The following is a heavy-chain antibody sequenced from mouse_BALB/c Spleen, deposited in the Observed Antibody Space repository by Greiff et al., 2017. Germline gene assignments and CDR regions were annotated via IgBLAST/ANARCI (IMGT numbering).Heavy chain of an antibody. V-gene: IGHV1-37*01. D-gene: IGHD2-4*01. CDR1: GYSFTGYF. CDR3: GRGDYVLSSYWYFDV. CDR2: INPYNGDT. J-gene: IGHJ1*01. Sequence: EVQVVESGPELVKPGASVKISCKASGYSFTGYFMNWVKQSHGKSLEWIGRINPYNGDTFYNQKFKGKATLTVDKSSSTAHMELLSLTSEDSAVYYCGRGDYVLSSYWYFDVWGAGTTVTVSS.